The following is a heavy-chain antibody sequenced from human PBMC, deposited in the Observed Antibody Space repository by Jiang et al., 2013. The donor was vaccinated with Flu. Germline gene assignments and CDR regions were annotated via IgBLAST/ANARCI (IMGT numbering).Heavy chain of an antibody. J-gene: IGHJ6*02. Sequence: QLVESGAEVKKPGSSVKVSCKASGGTFSSYAISWVRQAPGQGLEWMGGIIPILGIANYAQKFQGRVTITADKSTSTAYMELSSLRSEDTAVYYCAREQTVVVPAYYYYGMDVWGQGTTVTVSS. D-gene: IGHD2-2*01. CDR3: AREQTVVVPAYYYYGMDV. CDR1: GGTFSSYA. CDR2: IIPILGIA. V-gene: IGHV1-69*09.